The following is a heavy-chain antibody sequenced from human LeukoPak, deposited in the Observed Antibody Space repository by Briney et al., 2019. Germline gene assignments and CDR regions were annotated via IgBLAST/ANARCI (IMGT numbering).Heavy chain of an antibody. J-gene: IGHJ2*01. CDR2: IYYSGST. CDR3: ARRYMGDYAFWYFDL. V-gene: IGHV4-39*01. CDR1: GGSISSSSYY. Sequence: SETLSLTCTVSGGSISSSSYYWGWIRQPPGKGLEWIGSIYYSGSTYYNPSLKSRVTISVDTSKNQFSLKLSSVTAADTAVYYYARRYMGDYAFWYFDLWGRGTLVTVSS. D-gene: IGHD4-17*01.